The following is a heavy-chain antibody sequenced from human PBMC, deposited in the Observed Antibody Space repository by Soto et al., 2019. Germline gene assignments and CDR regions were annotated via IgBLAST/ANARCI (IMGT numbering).Heavy chain of an antibody. D-gene: IGHD5-12*01. Sequence: GASVKVSCKASGGTFSSYAISWVRQAPGQGLEWMGGIIPIFGTANYAQKFQGRVTITADESTSTAYMELSSLRSEDTAVYYCARARDGYNYLSDYWGQGTLVTVSS. CDR3: ARARDGYNYLSDY. CDR2: IIPIFGTA. J-gene: IGHJ4*02. V-gene: IGHV1-69*13. CDR1: GGTFSSYA.